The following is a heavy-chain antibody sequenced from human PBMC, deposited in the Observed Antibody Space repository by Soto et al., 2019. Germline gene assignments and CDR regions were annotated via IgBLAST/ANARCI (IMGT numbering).Heavy chain of an antibody. D-gene: IGHD5-18*01. Sequence: EVQLLESGGGLVQPGGSLRLCCAASGFTFSSYAMSWVRQAPGKGLEWVSGISGSGGSTYYADSVKGRFTISRDNSKNTLYLQTNSLRAEDTAVYYCAKERGYNYGYDAMDVWGQGTTVTVSS. J-gene: IGHJ6*02. CDR1: GFTFSSYA. CDR2: ISGSGGST. CDR3: AKERGYNYGYDAMDV. V-gene: IGHV3-23*01.